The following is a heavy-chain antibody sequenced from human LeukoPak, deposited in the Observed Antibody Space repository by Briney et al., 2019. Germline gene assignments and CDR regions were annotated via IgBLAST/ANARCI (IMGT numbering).Heavy chain of an antibody. CDR2: INPSGGST. V-gene: IGHV1-46*01. D-gene: IGHD3-22*01. CDR1: GYTFTSYY. J-gene: IGHJ2*01. Sequence: AAVKVSCKASGYTFTSYYMHWVRQAPGQGLEWMGVINPSGGSTSYAQKFQGRVTMTRDTSTSTVYMELSSLRSKDTAVYHCAREYYYDSSGYYRYWYFDLWGRGTLVTVSS. CDR3: AREYYYDSSGYYRYWYFDL.